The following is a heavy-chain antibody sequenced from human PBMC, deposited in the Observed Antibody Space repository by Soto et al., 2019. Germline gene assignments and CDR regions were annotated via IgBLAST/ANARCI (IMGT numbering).Heavy chain of an antibody. CDR2: ISSSSSTI. D-gene: IGHD6-19*01. Sequence: PGGSLRLSCAASGFTFSSYSMNWVRQAPGKGLEWVSYISSSSSTIYYADSVKGRFTISRDNAKNSLYLQMNSLRAEDTAVYYCAIAVAGLPIDYWGQGTLVTVSS. CDR3: AIAVAGLPIDY. V-gene: IGHV3-48*01. CDR1: GFTFSSYS. J-gene: IGHJ4*02.